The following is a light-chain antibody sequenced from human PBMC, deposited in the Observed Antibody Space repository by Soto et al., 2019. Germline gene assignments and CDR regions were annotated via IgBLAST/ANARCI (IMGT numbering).Light chain of an antibody. Sequence: IVMTQSPLSLPVIPGEPSSISCRSSQSLLQSNGYNYLDWYVQKPGQSPQLLIYLGSNRASGVPDRFSGSGSGTDFTLKISRVEAEDVGVYYCMQALQTPITFGQGTRLEI. V-gene: IGKV2-28*01. CDR1: QSLLQSNGYNY. J-gene: IGKJ5*01. CDR2: LGS. CDR3: MQALQTPIT.